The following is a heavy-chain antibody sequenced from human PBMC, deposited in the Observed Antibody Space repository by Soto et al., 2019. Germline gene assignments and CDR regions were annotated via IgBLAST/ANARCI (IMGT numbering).Heavy chain of an antibody. CDR2: IYYSGNT. V-gene: IGHV4-30-4*01. CDR3: ASGYYDILTGRDTKYYFDY. Sequence: SETLSLTCTVSGGSIINGDYYWTLIRQPPGKGLEWIGYIYYSGNTYYNPSLKSRVMISVDTSKNQFSLNLSSVTAADTAVYYCASGYYDILTGRDTKYYFDYWGQGALVT. CDR1: GGSIINGDYY. J-gene: IGHJ4*02. D-gene: IGHD3-9*01.